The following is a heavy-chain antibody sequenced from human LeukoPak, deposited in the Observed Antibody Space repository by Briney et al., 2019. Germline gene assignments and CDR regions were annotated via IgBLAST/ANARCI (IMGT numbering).Heavy chain of an antibody. V-gene: IGHV1-18*01. Sequence: EASVKVSCKASGYTFTSYGISWVRQAPGQGLEWMGWISAYNGNTNYEQKLRGRVTMTTDTSTSTAYMELRSLRSDDTAVYYCARGLGSSGWWYFDHWGQGTLVTVSS. D-gene: IGHD6-19*01. CDR1: GYTFTSYG. CDR3: ARGLGSSGWWYFDH. J-gene: IGHJ4*02. CDR2: ISAYNGNT.